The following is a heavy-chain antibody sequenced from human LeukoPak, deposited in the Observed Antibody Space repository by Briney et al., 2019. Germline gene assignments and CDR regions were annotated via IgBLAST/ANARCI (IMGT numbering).Heavy chain of an antibody. J-gene: IGHJ3*02. Sequence: SETLSLTCAVYGGSFSGYYWSWIRQPPGKGLEWIGEINHSGSTNYNPSLKSRVTISVDTSKNQFSLKLSSVTAADTAVYYCARGGIPRKRLQYIRMNDAFDIWGQGTMVTVSS. CDR2: INHSGST. CDR1: GGSFSGYY. V-gene: IGHV4-34*01. D-gene: IGHD5-24*01. CDR3: ARGGIPRKRLQYIRMNDAFDI.